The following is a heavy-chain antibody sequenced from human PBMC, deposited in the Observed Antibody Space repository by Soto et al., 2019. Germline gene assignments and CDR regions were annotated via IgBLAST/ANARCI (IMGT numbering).Heavy chain of an antibody. V-gene: IGHV1-69*01. CDR1: GGTFSSYA. J-gene: IGHJ5*02. CDR2: IIPIFGTA. Sequence: QVQLVQSGAEVKKPGSSVKVSCKASGGTFSSYAISWVRQAPGQGLEWMGGIIPIFGTANYAQKFQGRVTITADESTSTADRELSSLRSEDTAVYYGASGSGRIAARPQRDNWFDPWGQGTLVTVSS. D-gene: IGHD6-6*01. CDR3: ASGSGRIAARPQRDNWFDP.